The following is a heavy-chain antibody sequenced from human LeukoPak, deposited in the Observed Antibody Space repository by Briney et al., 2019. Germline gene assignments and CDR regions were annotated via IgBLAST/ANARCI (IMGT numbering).Heavy chain of an antibody. J-gene: IGHJ4*02. CDR3: ASASSHRIAAGGDY. CDR2: IWYNGSNK. Sequence: GGSLRLSCAASGFILSSYGIHWVRQAPGKGLEWVAVIWYNGSNKHYADSAKGRFTISRDNAKNTLYLQMNSLRAEDTAVYYCASASSHRIAAGGDYWGQGTLVTVSS. CDR1: GFILSSYG. V-gene: IGHV3-33*03. D-gene: IGHD6-13*01.